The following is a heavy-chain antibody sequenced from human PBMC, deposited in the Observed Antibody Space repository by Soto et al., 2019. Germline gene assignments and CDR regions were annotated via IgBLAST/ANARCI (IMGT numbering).Heavy chain of an antibody. Sequence: QITLKESGPTLVKPTQTLTLTCTFSGFSLSTSGVGVGWIRQPPGKALEWLALIYWNDDKRYSPSLKSRLTITKDTAKNQVVLTMTNMDPGDTATYYCAPSHTERRGSIYVDYWGQVTLVTVTS. V-gene: IGHV2-5*01. CDR2: IYWNDDK. D-gene: IGHD5-18*01. CDR1: GFSLSTSGVG. CDR3: APSHTERRGSIYVDY. J-gene: IGHJ4*02.